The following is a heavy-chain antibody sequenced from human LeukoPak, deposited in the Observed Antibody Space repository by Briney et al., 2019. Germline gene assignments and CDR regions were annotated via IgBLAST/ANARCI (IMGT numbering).Heavy chain of an antibody. CDR2: IRSTANGYAT. J-gene: IGHJ4*02. CDR1: GFTFSGSA. V-gene: IGHV3-73*01. D-gene: IGHD3-10*01. CDR3: TGNYYGSGSYADFDY. Sequence: GGSLRLSCAASGFTFSGSALHWVRHASGKGLEGVGRIRSTANGYATAYSASVKGRFTISRDDSKNTAYLQMDSLKPEDTGVYYCTGNYYGSGSYADFDYWGQGTLLTVSS.